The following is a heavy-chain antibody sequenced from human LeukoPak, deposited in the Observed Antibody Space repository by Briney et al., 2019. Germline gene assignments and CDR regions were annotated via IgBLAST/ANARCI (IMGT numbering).Heavy chain of an antibody. V-gene: IGHV1-8*03. CDR3: AREIAVAGYYYYYMDV. D-gene: IGHD6-19*01. Sequence: ASVKVSCKVSGYTLTELCMHWVRQATGQGLEWMGWMNPNSGNTGYAQKFQGRVTITRNTSISTAYMELSSLRSEDTAVYYCAREIAVAGYYYYYMDVWGKGTTVTVSS. CDR2: MNPNSGNT. J-gene: IGHJ6*03. CDR1: GYTLTELC.